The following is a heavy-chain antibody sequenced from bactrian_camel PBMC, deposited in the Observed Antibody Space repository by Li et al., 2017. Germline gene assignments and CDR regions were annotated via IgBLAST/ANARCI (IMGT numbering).Heavy chain of an antibody. CDR3: AADFYNLQLARSYNY. V-gene: IGHV3-3*01. Sequence: HVQLVESGGGSVQAGESLTLSCAASEFTYSHTRLGWSRQAPGKKREGVAAIGGSGGSTSYADSVKGRFTISQDNDKNKKIVYLQMSSLKPEDSAMYYCAADFYNLQLARSYNYWGQGTQVTVS. CDR2: IGGSGGST. J-gene: IGHJ4*01. CDR1: EFTYSHTR. D-gene: IGHD7*01.